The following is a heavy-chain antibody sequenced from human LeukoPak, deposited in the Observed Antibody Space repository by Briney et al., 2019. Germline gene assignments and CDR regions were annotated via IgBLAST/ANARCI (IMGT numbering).Heavy chain of an antibody. J-gene: IGHJ4*02. CDR2: ISNDGSDK. CDR3: VREGTYFFASGSFQGYYFDN. D-gene: IGHD3-10*01. Sequence: GGSLRLSCAAPGVTFSNYAMHWVRQSPGKGLEWVAVISNDGSDKHHADSVKGRFTVSRDSSKHTVYLQMDRLRVEDTAIYYCVREGTYFFASGSFQGYYFDNWGQGTLVTVSS. CDR1: GVTFSNYA. V-gene: IGHV3-30*03.